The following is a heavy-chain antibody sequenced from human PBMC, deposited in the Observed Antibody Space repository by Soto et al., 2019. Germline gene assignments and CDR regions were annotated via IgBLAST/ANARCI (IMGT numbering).Heavy chain of an antibody. CDR2: IDNSGST. CDR1: GGSISNYF. CDR3: ARGGQDFWSGPFDY. J-gene: IGHJ4*02. D-gene: IGHD3-3*01. Sequence: SETLSLTCTVSGGSISNYFCNWIRQPAGKGLEWIGRIDNSGSTNYNPSLKSRITMSADTSRNQFSLKLNSVTAADTAVYYCARGGQDFWSGPFDYWGQGALVTVSS. V-gene: IGHV4-4*07.